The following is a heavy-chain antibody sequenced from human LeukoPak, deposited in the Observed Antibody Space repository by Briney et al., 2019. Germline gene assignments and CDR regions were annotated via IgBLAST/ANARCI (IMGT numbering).Heavy chain of an antibody. J-gene: IGHJ4*02. D-gene: IGHD3-22*01. CDR2: IYYSGST. Sequence: PSETLSLTCTVSGGSISSSSYYWGWIRQPPGKGLERIGSIYYSGSTYYNPSLKSRVTISVDTSKNQFSLKLSSVTAADTAVYYCASLPDSSGFDYWGQGTLVTVSS. V-gene: IGHV4-39*01. CDR1: GGSISSSSYY. CDR3: ASLPDSSGFDY.